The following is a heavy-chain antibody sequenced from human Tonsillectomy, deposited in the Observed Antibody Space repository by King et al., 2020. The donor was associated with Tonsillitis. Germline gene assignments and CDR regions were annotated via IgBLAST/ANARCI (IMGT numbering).Heavy chain of an antibody. D-gene: IGHD1-26*01. V-gene: IGHV3-30*03. CDR3: ETTELIEELTDF. CDR2: ISYDGTNK. J-gene: IGHJ4*02. Sequence: HVQLVESGGGVVQPGKSLRLSCVASGFTFSRTGMHWVRQAPGKGLEWVALISYDGTNKYYADSVKGRFTISRDNSKNALYLQMSSLRSEDTAVYYCETTELIEELTDFWGQGTLVTVSS. CDR1: GFTFSRTG.